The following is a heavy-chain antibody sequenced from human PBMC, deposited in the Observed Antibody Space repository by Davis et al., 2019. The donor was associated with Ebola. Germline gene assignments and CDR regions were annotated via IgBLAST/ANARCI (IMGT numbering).Heavy chain of an antibody. Sequence: SETLSLTCTVSGGSISSSTSYWGWIRQPPGKGLEWIGSAFFSGSTFYTPSLKSRVTVSVDTSKNQFSLRLSSVTAADTAVYYCAGPLDRHNWFDPWGQGTLVTVSS. CDR3: AGPLDRHNWFDP. CDR1: GGSISSSTSY. J-gene: IGHJ5*02. CDR2: AFFSGST. D-gene: IGHD1-1*01. V-gene: IGHV4-39*01.